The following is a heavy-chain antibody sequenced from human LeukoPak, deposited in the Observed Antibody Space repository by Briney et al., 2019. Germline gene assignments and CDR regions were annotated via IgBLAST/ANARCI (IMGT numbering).Heavy chain of an antibody. Sequence: GGSLRLSCPAPGFPFSSYSMSWARQAPGKGLEWVANIKQDGSEKKYLDSVKARFTISRDNAKNSVYLQMNSLRAEDTALYYCARHYGGNSASGYWGQGTLVTVSS. CDR2: IKQDGSEK. D-gene: IGHD4-23*01. J-gene: IGHJ4*02. CDR3: ARHYGGNSASGY. CDR1: GFPFSSYS. V-gene: IGHV3-7*01.